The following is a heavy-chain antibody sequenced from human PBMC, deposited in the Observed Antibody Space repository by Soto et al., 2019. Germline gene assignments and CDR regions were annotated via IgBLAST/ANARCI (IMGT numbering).Heavy chain of an antibody. CDR2: ITPYNVNT. CDR3: ARVRGYYDSGSNWDYGMDV. CDR1: GYTFTIYG. Sequence: QVQLVQSGAEVKKPGASVKVSCKASGYTFTIYGISWVRQAPGQGLEWMGWITPYNVNTDYAQNLQGRLTMTTDTSTSTAYMDLRSLRSDDTAVYYCARVRGYYDSGSNWDYGMDVWGQGTTVTVSS. J-gene: IGHJ6*02. D-gene: IGHD3-10*01. V-gene: IGHV1-18*01.